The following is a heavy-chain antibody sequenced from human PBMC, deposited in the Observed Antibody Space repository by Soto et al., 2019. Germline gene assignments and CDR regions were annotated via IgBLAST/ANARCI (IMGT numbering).Heavy chain of an antibody. J-gene: IGHJ4*02. D-gene: IGHD2-2*01. CDR1: GGSISSYY. CDR2: IYYSGST. CDR3: ARGHLRYCSSTSCYHFDY. V-gene: IGHV4-59*01. Sequence: QVQLQESGPGLVKPSETLSLTCTVSGGSISSYYWSWIWQPPGKGLEWIGYIYYSGSTNYNPALKSRVTISVDTSNNQFPQKLSSVTAADTAVYYCARGHLRYCSSTSCYHFDYWGQGTLVTVSS.